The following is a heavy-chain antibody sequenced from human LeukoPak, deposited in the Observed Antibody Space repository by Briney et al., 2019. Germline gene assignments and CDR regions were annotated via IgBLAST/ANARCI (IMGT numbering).Heavy chain of an antibody. V-gene: IGHV3-30*18. D-gene: IGHD4-17*01. CDR1: GFTFSSYG. Sequence: GGSLRLSCAASGFTFSSYGMHWVRQAPGKGLEWVAVISYDGSNKYYADSVKGRFTISRENDKNTLYLQMNSLRAEDTAVYYCAKDGNYGDYGKDYWGQGTLVTVSS. J-gene: IGHJ4*02. CDR2: ISYDGSNK. CDR3: AKDGNYGDYGKDY.